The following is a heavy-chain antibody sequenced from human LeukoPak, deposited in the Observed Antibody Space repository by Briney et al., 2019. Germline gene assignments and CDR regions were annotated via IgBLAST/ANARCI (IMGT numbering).Heavy chain of an antibody. CDR2: IYLGGNT. Sequence: GGSLRLSCAASGFTVSSNYMTWVRQAPGKGLEWVSIIYLGGNTYYPDSVKGRFTISTDNSKNTLHLQMNSLRAEDTAVYYCARGARSCSSTRCYAYYFDYWGQGTLVTVSP. CDR1: GFTVSSNY. V-gene: IGHV3-53*01. CDR3: ARGARSCSSTRCYAYYFDY. J-gene: IGHJ4*02. D-gene: IGHD2-2*01.